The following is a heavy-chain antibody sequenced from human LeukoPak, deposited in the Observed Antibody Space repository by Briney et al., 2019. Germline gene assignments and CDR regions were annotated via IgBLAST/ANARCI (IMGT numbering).Heavy chain of an antibody. Sequence: QAGGSLRLSCAASGFTFSSYAMSWVRQAPGKGLEWVSAISGSGGSTYYADSVKGRFTISRDNSKNTLYLQMNSLRAEDTAVYYCAAPLYSSSWRDAFDIWGQGTMVTVSS. CDR3: AAPLYSSSWRDAFDI. D-gene: IGHD6-13*01. V-gene: IGHV3-23*01. CDR2: ISGSGGST. J-gene: IGHJ3*02. CDR1: GFTFSSYA.